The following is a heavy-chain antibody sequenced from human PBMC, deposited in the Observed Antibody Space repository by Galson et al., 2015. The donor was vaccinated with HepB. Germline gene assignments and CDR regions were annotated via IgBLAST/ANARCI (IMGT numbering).Heavy chain of an antibody. CDR2: IYYSGTT. CDR3: ARSLGVVNLDAFDI. V-gene: IGHV4-31*03. Sequence: TLSLTCTVSGASLSSGGFYWSWIRQHPGKGLEWIGYIYYSGTTYYNPSLKSRVVISLDTSKNHFSLKLSSLTAADTAVYYCARSLGVVNLDAFDIWAKGQWSPSLQ. J-gene: IGHJ3*02. CDR1: GASLSSGGFY. D-gene: IGHD3-16*02.